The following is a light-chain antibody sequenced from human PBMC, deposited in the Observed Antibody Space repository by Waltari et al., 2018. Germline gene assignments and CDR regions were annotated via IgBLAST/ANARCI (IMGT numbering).Light chain of an antibody. J-gene: IGLJ2*01. CDR3: SSYTNRSTVI. CDR1: SSDFGAYTY. Sequence: QSTLTQPASVSGSPGQSITISVTGSSSDFGAYTYVSWYQQTPNNAPKPLIYDVDNRPSGISNRFSGSKSGNTASLTISGLQAEDESVFYCSSYTNRSTVIFGGGTKLTVL. V-gene: IGLV2-14*03. CDR2: DVD.